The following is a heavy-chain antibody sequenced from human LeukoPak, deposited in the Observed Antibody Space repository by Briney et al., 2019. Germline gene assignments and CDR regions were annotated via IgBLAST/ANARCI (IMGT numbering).Heavy chain of an antibody. Sequence: SETLSLTCTVSGGSISSYYWSWIRQPPGKGLEWIGYIYYSGRTNYNPSLKSRVTISVDTSKNQFSLKLSSVTAADTAVYYCARGVGATGGFDYWGQGTLVTVSS. J-gene: IGHJ4*02. D-gene: IGHD1-26*01. CDR3: ARGVGATGGFDY. V-gene: IGHV4-59*01. CDR2: IYYSGRT. CDR1: GGSISSYY.